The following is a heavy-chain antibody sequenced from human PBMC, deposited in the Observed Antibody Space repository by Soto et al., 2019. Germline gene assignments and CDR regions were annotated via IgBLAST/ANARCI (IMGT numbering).Heavy chain of an antibody. CDR2: IVVGSGNT. J-gene: IGHJ6*02. D-gene: IGHD2-15*01. V-gene: IGHV1-58*01. CDR1: GFTFTSSA. Sequence: SVKVSCKASGFTFTSSAVQWVRQARGQRLEWIGWIVVGSGNTNYAQKFQERVTITRDMSTSTAYMELSSLRSEDTAVYYCAAGYCSGGSCYFWSGLGLDYCYGMDVWGQGTTVTVSS. CDR3: AAGYCSGGSCYFWSGLGLDYCYGMDV.